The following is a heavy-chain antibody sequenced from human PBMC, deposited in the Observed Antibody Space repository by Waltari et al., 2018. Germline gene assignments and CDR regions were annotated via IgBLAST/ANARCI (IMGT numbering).Heavy chain of an antibody. CDR3: ARDRGRGLYLDS. CDR1: GDSMSSTYC. D-gene: IGHD2-15*01. J-gene: IGHJ4*02. Sequence: QLQLHESGPGLVKPSGTLSLTCAVSGDSMSSTYCWSWVRQPPGKGLEWMGQVRGDGKTHVNPSFATRVTISLDTYNKQFSLKVTSATAADTAVYYCARDRGRGLYLDSWGPGILVTVSP. V-gene: IGHV4-4*02. CDR2: VRGDGKT.